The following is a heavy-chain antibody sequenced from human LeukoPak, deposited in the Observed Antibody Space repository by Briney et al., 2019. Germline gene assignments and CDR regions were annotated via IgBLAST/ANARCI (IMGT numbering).Heavy chain of an antibody. CDR1: GYTLTELS. J-gene: IGHJ1*01. Sequence: ASVKVSCKVSGYTLTELSMHWVRQAPGKGLEWMGGFDPEDGETIYAQKFQGRVTMTEDTSTDTAYMELSSLRSEDTAVYYCATLSSIAARPYFQHWGQGTLVTVSS. V-gene: IGHV1-24*01. CDR2: FDPEDGET. D-gene: IGHD6-6*01. CDR3: ATLSSIAARPYFQH.